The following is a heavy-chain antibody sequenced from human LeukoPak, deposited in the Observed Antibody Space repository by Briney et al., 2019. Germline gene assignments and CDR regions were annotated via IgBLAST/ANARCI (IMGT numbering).Heavy chain of an antibody. J-gene: IGHJ4*02. V-gene: IGHV3-7*01. D-gene: IGHD3-22*01. CDR1: GFTFSSYW. CDR2: IKQDGSEK. CDR3: AREGDSSGYYPDY. Sequence: GGSLRLSCAASGFTFSSYWMSWVRQPPGKGLEWVANIKQDGSEKYYVDSVKGRFTISRDNAKNSLYLQMNSLRAEDTAVYYCAREGDSSGYYPDYWGQGTLVTVSS.